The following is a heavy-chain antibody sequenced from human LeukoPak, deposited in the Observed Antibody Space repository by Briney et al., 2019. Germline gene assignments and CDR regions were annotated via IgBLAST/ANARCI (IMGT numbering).Heavy chain of an antibody. V-gene: IGHV3-74*01. Sequence: GGSLRLSCAASGFTFSSYWMHWVRQAPGKGLVWVSRISTDGSDTRYADSVKGRFTISRDNAKNTVYLLMNSLRAEDTAPYYCASGGPSFSFGQRDYWGQGTLVAVSS. D-gene: IGHD3-3*01. CDR3: ASGGPSFSFGQRDY. CDR2: ISTDGSDT. CDR1: GFTFSSYW. J-gene: IGHJ4*02.